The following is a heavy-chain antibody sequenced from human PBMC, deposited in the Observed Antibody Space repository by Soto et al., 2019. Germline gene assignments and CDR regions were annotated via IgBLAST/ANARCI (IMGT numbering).Heavy chain of an antibody. J-gene: IGHJ4*02. CDR2: VYYTGST. Sequence: EILTLTCTLSGECISTFYWGWMRQSPGKELEWIGYVYYTGSTNYNPSLKSRVTISVDRSKNQFSLKLTSANAEETDVYYCARGRTVRNYADDSSDYFYFFEYWGQGTQVTVSS. D-gene: IGHD3-22*01. CDR1: GECISTFY. V-gene: IGHV4-59*01. CDR3: ARGRTVRNYADDSSDYFYFFEY.